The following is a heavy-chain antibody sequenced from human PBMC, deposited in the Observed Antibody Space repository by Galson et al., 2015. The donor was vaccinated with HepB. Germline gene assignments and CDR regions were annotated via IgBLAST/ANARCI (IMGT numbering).Heavy chain of an antibody. CDR2: ISYDGSNK. CDR1: GFTFSSYA. V-gene: IGHV3-30-3*02. D-gene: IGHD4-17*01. J-gene: IGHJ6*02. CDR3: AKRTDDYGDSSGMDV. Sequence: SLRLSCAASGFTFSSYAMHWVRQAPGKGLEWVAVISYDGSNKYYADSVKGRFTISRDNSKNTLYLQMNSLRAEDTAVYYCAKRTDDYGDSSGMDVWGQGTTVTVSS.